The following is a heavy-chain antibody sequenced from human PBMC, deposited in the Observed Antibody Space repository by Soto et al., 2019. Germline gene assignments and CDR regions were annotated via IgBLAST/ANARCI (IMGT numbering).Heavy chain of an antibody. CDR2: IIPIFGTA. Sequence: SVKVSCKASGGTFSSYAISWVRQAPGQGLEWMGGIIPIFGTANYAQKFQGRVTITADESKNTLYLQMNSLRAEDTAVYYCAKEWRGGYSGYDYSAVAAYFDYWGQGTLVTVSS. CDR3: AKEWRGGYSGYDYSAVAAYFDY. V-gene: IGHV1-69*13. D-gene: IGHD5-12*01. CDR1: GGTFSSYA. J-gene: IGHJ4*02.